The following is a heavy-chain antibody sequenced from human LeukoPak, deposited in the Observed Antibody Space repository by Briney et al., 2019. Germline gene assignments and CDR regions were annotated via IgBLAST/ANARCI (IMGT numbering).Heavy chain of an antibody. V-gene: IGHV3-43*02. CDR1: GFTFDDYA. Sequence: GGSLRLSCAASGFTFDDYAMHWVRQAPGKGLEWVSLISGDGGSTYYADSVKGGFTISRDNSKNSLYLQMNSLRTEDTALYYCAKDRGSSGWYSDAFDIWGQGTMVTVSS. D-gene: IGHD6-19*01. CDR2: ISGDGGST. J-gene: IGHJ3*02. CDR3: AKDRGSSGWYSDAFDI.